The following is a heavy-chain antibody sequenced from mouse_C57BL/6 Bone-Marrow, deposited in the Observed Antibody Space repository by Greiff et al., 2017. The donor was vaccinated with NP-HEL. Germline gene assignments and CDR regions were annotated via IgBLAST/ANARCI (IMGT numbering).Heavy chain of an antibody. V-gene: IGHV7-3*01. Sequence: EVMLVESGGGLVQPGGSLSLSCAASGFTFTDYSMSWVRQPPGKALEWLGFIRNKANGYTTEYSASVKGRFTISRDNSQSILYLQVNALRGEDSATYYCARCNYNAMDYWGQGTSVTVSS. CDR3: ARCNYNAMDY. CDR2: IRNKANGYTT. CDR1: GFTFTDYS. J-gene: IGHJ4*01.